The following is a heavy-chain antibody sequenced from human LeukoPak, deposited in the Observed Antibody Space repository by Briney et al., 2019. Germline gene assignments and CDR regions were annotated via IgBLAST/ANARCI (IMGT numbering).Heavy chain of an antibody. CDR2: IKQDGSEK. J-gene: IGHJ4*02. D-gene: IGHD1-26*01. CDR3: ARDSDPHTEWELPLDY. CDR1: GFTFSWYW. V-gene: IGHV3-7*01. Sequence: GGSLRLSCAASGFTFSWYWMTWVRQAPGKGLEWVANIKQDGSEKYYVDSVKGRFTISRDNAKNSLYLQMNSLRAEDTAVYYCARDSDPHTEWELPLDYWGQGTLVTVSS.